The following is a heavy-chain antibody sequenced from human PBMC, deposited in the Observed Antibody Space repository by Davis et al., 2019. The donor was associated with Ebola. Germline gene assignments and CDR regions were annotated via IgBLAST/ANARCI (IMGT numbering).Heavy chain of an antibody. CDR1: GDAFSTYA. J-gene: IGHJ4*02. CDR2: INAGNGNT. CDR3: ASLIGNNWYYFDY. D-gene: IGHD1-1*01. V-gene: IGHV1-3*01. Sequence: ASVKVSCKASGDAFSTYAIHWVRQAPGQRLEWMGWINAGNGNTKYSQKFQGRVTITRDTSASTAYMELSSLTSEDTAVYYCASLIGNNWYYFDYWGQGTLVTVSS.